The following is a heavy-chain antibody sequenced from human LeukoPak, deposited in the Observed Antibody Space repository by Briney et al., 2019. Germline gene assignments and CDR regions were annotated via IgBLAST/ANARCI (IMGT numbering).Heavy chain of an antibody. V-gene: IGHV4-31*03. CDR2: IYYSGST. CDR3: ARTAGEGLLWFGESLYLLYQGAFDI. D-gene: IGHD3-10*01. Sequence: SETLSLTCTVSGGSISSGGYYWSWIRQHPGKGLEWIGYIYYSGSTYYNPSLKSRVTISVDTSKNQFSLKLSSVTAADTAVYYCARTAGEGLLWFGESLYLLYQGAFDIWGQGTMVTVSS. CDR1: GGSISSGGYY. J-gene: IGHJ3*02.